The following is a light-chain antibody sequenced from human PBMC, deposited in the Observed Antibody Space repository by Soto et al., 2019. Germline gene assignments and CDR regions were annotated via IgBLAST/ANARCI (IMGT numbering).Light chain of an antibody. V-gene: IGKV1-33*01. CDR1: QDIGNY. CDR2: DAS. CDR3: QQYDTLPPYT. J-gene: IGKJ2*01. Sequence: DIQMTQSPSSLSASVGDRVTIACQANQDIGNYLNWYQQKPGKAPRLLIYDASNLEIGVPSRFSGSGSGTDFTFTISNRQPEDSATYYCQQYDTLPPYTFGQGTKVELK.